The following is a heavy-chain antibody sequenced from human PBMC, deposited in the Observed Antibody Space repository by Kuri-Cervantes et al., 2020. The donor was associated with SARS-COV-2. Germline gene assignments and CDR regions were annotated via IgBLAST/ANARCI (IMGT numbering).Heavy chain of an antibody. V-gene: IGHV3-21*01. Sequence: GGSLRLSCAASGFTFSSYSMNWVRQAPGKGLEWVSSISSSSSYIYYADSVKGRFTISRDNAKNSLYLQMNSLRAEDTAVYYCARATSSSWEDWFDPWGQGTLVTVSS. CDR1: GFTFSSYS. CDR2: ISSSSSYI. J-gene: IGHJ5*02. CDR3: ARATSSSWEDWFDP. D-gene: IGHD6-13*01.